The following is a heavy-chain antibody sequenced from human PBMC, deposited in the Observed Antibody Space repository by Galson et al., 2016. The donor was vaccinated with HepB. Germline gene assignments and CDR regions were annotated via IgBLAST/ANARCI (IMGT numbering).Heavy chain of an antibody. CDR3: ARAAIIPGARMVFDP. J-gene: IGHJ5*02. V-gene: IGHV4-4*02. D-gene: IGHD2-2*01. CDR1: GASISDSNW. Sequence: SETLSLTCDVSGASISDSNWWTWVRQVPGKGLEWIGEIYHTGTSNNNPFLNSRFTLSVDKSRNQFSLNVTSVTAAATAVYYCARAAIIPGARMVFDPWGQGTLVTVSS. CDR2: IYHTGTS.